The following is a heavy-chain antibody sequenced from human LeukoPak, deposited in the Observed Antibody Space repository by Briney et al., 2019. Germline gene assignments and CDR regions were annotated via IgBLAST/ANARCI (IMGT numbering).Heavy chain of an antibody. J-gene: IGHJ4*02. CDR3: ARGRIVGANYYFDY. V-gene: IGHV3-74*01. CDR2: INSDGSSI. Sequence: GGSLRLSCAASGFTFRNYWMHWVRQAPGKGLVWVSHINSDGSSITYADSVKGRITISRDNAKNTLFLQMNSLRAEDTVVYYCARGRIVGANYYFDYWGQGTLVTVSS. D-gene: IGHD1-26*01. CDR1: GFTFRNYW.